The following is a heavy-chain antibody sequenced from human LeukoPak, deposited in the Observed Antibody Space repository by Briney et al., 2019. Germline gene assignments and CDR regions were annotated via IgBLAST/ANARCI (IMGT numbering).Heavy chain of an antibody. CDR1: GFTFSSYW. V-gene: IGHV3-74*01. J-gene: IGHJ1*01. CDR3: ASAYPWGYFQH. CDR2: INSDGSST. Sequence: PGGSLRLSCAASGFTFSSYWMHWVRQARGKGLVWVSRINSDGSSTSYADSVKGRFTISRDNAKNTLYLQMNSLRAEDTAIYYCASAYPWGYFQHWGQGTLVTVSS. D-gene: IGHD1-26*01.